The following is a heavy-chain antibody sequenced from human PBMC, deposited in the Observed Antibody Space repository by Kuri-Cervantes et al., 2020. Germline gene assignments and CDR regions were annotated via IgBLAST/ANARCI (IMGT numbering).Heavy chain of an antibody. CDR3: ARVGLDILNAFDI. J-gene: IGHJ3*02. CDR2: ISAYNGDT. Sequence: GGSLRLSCKASGYTFTSYGISWVRQAPGQGLEWMGWISAYNGDTNYAQKLQGRVTMTTDTSTSTAYMELRSLRSDDTAVYYCARVGLDILNAFDIWGQGTMVTVSS. CDR1: GYTFTSYG. V-gene: IGHV1-18*01.